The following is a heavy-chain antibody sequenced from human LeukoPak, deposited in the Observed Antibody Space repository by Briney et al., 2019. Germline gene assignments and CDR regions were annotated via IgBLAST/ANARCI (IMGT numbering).Heavy chain of an antibody. J-gene: IGHJ4*02. D-gene: IGHD3-10*01. CDR3: ARGSGGDGSGSL. Sequence: PSETLSLTCTVSGDSISTYYWSWIRKPPGKGLEWIGYIYYSVTSDYNPSLKSRVTMSVDMSTNQISLKLISVTAADTAVYYCARGSGGDGSGSLWGRGTLVTVSS. CDR2: IYYSVTS. CDR1: GDSISTYY. V-gene: IGHV4-59*01.